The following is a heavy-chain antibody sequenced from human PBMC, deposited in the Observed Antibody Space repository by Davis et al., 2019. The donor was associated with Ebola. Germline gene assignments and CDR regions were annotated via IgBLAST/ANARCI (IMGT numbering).Heavy chain of an antibody. CDR1: GGSISGYY. V-gene: IGHV4-59*12. CDR2: IYYTGST. CDR3: ARGNAFDI. J-gene: IGHJ3*02. Sequence: SETLSLTCIVSGGSISGYYWSWIRQPPGKGLEWIGYIYYTGSTNYNPSLKSRVTISVDTSKNQFSLKLSSVTAADTAVYYCARGNAFDIWGQGTMVTVSS.